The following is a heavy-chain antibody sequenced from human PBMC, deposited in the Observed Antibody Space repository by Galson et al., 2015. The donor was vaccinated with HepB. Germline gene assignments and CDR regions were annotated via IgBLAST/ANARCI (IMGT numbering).Heavy chain of an antibody. CDR3: ARGGWYSTGDFGY. Sequence: SVKVSCKASGYTFTGYYMHWVRQAPGQGLEWMGWINPNSGGTNYAQKFQGWVTMTRDTSISTAYMELSRLRSDDTAVYYCARGGWYSTGDFGYWGQGTLVTVSS. CDR1: GYTFTGYY. CDR2: INPNSGGT. V-gene: IGHV1-2*04. J-gene: IGHJ4*02. D-gene: IGHD6-19*01.